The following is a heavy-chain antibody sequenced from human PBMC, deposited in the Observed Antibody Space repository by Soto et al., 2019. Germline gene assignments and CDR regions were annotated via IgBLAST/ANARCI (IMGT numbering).Heavy chain of an antibody. V-gene: IGHV3-30*18. Sequence: QVQLVESGGGVVQPGRSLRLSCAASGFTFSSYGMHWVRQAPGKGLEWVAVISYDGSNKYYADSVKGRFTISRDNSKNTLYLKMNSLRAEDTAVYYCAKEKGRLLWFGELPTPFDYWGQGTLVTVSS. CDR2: ISYDGSNK. CDR1: GFTFSSYG. D-gene: IGHD3-10*01. CDR3: AKEKGRLLWFGELPTPFDY. J-gene: IGHJ4*02.